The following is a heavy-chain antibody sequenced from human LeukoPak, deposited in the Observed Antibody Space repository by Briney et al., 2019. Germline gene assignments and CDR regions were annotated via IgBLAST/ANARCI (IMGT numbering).Heavy chain of an antibody. CDR1: GFTFSSYA. CDR3: ARDQSYYDSSGYKH. D-gene: IGHD3-22*01. V-gene: IGHV3-66*01. J-gene: IGHJ4*02. Sequence: GGSLRLSCAASGFTFSSYAMSWVRQAPGKGLEWVSVIYSGGSTYYADSVKGRFTISRDNSKNTLYLQMNSLRAEDTAVYYCARDQSYYDSSGYKHWGQGTLVTVSS. CDR2: IYSGGST.